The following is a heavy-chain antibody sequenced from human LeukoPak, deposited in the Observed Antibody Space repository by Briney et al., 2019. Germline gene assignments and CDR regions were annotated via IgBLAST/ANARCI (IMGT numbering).Heavy chain of an antibody. CDR3: ASTYYYDSSAPLAFAI. CDR2: SIPIFGTA. J-gene: IGHJ3*02. D-gene: IGHD3-22*01. Sequence: SVKVSCKASGGTFSSYAISWVRQAPVQGREWMGGSIPIFGTANYAQKFQGRVTITTDESTSTAHMELSSLRSEDTAVYYCASTYYYDSSAPLAFAIWGQGTMVPVSS. V-gene: IGHV1-69*05. CDR1: GGTFSSYA.